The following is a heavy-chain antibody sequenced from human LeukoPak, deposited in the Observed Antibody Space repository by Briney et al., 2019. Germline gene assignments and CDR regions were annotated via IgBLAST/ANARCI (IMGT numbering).Heavy chain of an antibody. CDR2: IIPIFGTA. Sequence: SVKVSCKASGGTFSSFAISWVRQAPGQGLEWMGGIIPIFGTANYAQKFQGRVTITADESTSTAYMELSSLRSEDTAVYYCARYGDDYNNSIDYWGQGTLVTVSS. V-gene: IGHV1-69*13. CDR3: ARYGDDYNNSIDY. J-gene: IGHJ4*02. CDR1: GGTFSSFA. D-gene: IGHD4-11*01.